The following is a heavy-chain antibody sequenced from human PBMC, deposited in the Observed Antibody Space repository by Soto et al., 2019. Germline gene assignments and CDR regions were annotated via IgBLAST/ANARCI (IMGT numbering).Heavy chain of an antibody. CDR3: AGHGGYSY. V-gene: IGHV3-23*01. D-gene: IGHD2-15*01. Sequence: PGGSLRLSCVVSGFIFNTYGMSWVRQAPGKGLEWVSSISGGGGSTYYAESVKGRFTISRDNSKNTLYLQLNSLGAEDTALYYCAGHGGYSYLGQGTLVTVSS. J-gene: IGHJ4*02. CDR1: GFIFNTYG. CDR2: ISGGGGST.